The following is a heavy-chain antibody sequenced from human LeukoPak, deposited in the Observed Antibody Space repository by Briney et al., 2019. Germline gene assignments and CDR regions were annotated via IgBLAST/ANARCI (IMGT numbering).Heavy chain of an antibody. J-gene: IGHJ4*02. D-gene: IGHD2-15*01. CDR1: GYTFTGYY. CDR3: ASGVVAAKYLDY. V-gene: IGHV1-2*02. Sequence: ASVKVSCKASGYTFTGYYMHWVRQAPGHGLEWMGWINPDSGGTNYAQKFQGRVTMTRDTSINTAYMELSRLRSEDTAVYYCASGVVAAKYLDYWGQGTLVTVSS. CDR2: INPDSGGT.